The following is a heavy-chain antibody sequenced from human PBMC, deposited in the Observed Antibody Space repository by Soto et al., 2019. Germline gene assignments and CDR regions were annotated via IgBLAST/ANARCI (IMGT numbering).Heavy chain of an antibody. CDR3: AKDKTGWLRYPPNFDY. J-gene: IGHJ4*02. CDR1: GFTFSSYA. CDR2: ISGSGGST. Sequence: PGGSLRLSCAASGFTFSSYAMSWVRQAPGKGLEWVSAISGSGGSTYYADSVKGRFTISRDNSKNTLYLQMNSLRAEDTAVYYCAKDKTGWLRYPPNFDYWGQGTLVTVSS. D-gene: IGHD5-12*01. V-gene: IGHV3-23*01.